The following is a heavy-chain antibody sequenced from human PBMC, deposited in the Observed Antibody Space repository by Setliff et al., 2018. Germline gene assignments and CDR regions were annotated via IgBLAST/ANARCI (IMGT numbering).Heavy chain of an antibody. Sequence: ASVKVSCKASGYTFTSHGISWVRQAPGQGLEWMGWISAYNGNTNYAQKLQGRVTMTTDTSTSTAYMELRSLRSDDTAVYYCARDYYDSSGPPAVGMGVWGQGTTVTVSS. D-gene: IGHD3-22*01. CDR3: ARDYYDSSGPPAVGMGV. CDR1: GYTFTSHG. V-gene: IGHV1-18*01. J-gene: IGHJ6*02. CDR2: ISAYNGNT.